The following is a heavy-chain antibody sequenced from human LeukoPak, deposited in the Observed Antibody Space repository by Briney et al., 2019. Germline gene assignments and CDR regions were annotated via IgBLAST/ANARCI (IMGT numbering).Heavy chain of an antibody. Sequence: ASVKVSCKFSGYTLTELSMHWVRQPPGKGLGWMGGFDPEDGETIYAQKFQGRVTMTEDTSTDTAYMELSSLRSEDTAVYYCATVVHYYDSSGYFDYWGQGTLVTVSS. V-gene: IGHV1-24*01. J-gene: IGHJ4*02. D-gene: IGHD3-22*01. CDR3: ATVVHYYDSSGYFDY. CDR1: GYTLTELS. CDR2: FDPEDGET.